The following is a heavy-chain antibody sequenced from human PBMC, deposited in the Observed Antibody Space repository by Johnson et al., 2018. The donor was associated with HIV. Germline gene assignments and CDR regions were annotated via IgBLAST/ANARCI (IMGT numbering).Heavy chain of an antibody. CDR1: GFTFSSYA. CDR2: ISYDGSNK. J-gene: IGHJ3*02. V-gene: IGHV3-30*04. CDR3: GMSGVEDAAFDI. Sequence: QVQLVESGGGVVQPGRSLRLSCAASGFTFSSYAMHWVRQAPGKGLEWVAVISYDGSNKYYVDSVKGRFTISRDNSKNTLYLQMNSLRAEDTAVFYCGMSGVEDAAFDIWGQGTMVTVSS. D-gene: IGHD7-27*01.